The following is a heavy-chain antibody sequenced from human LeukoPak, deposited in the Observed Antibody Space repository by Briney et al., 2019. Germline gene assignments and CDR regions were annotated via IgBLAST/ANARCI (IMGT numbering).Heavy chain of an antibody. CDR3: ARGLFDY. J-gene: IGHJ4*02. Sequence: SETLSLTCTVSGGSISSSSYYWGWIRHPPGKGLEWIGSIYYSGITYYNPSLKSRVTISVDTSKNQFSLRLSSVSAADTAVYYCARGLFDYWGQGTLVTVSS. CDR1: GGSISSSSYY. V-gene: IGHV4-39*01. CDR2: IYYSGIT.